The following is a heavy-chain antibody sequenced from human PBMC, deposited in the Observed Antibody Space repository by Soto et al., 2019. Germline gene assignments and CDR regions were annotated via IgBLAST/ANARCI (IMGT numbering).Heavy chain of an antibody. J-gene: IGHJ4*02. Sequence: PSETLSLTCAVSGGSISSGGYSWSWIRQPPGKGLEWIGYIYYSGNTNFNPSLKSRVTISVDTSKNQFSLKLSSVTAADTAVYYCARANFWSAYYDYWGQGTLVTVSS. V-gene: IGHV4-61*08. CDR3: ARANFWSAYYDY. D-gene: IGHD3-3*01. CDR2: IYYSGNT. CDR1: GGSISSGGYS.